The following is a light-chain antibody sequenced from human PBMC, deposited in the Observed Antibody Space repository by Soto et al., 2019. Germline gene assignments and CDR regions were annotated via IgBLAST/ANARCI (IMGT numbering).Light chain of an antibody. CDR2: AHI. CDR3: AVWDDGLNGYV. J-gene: IGLJ1*01. Sequence: QSVLTQPPSASGTPGQRVTISCSGRRSNVGTNLVNWYQQLPGTAPKLLIYAHIQRPSGVPDRFSGSTSGTSASLAISGLRSEDEADYYCAVWDDGLNGYVFGTGTKVTVL. CDR1: RSNVGTNL. V-gene: IGLV1-44*01.